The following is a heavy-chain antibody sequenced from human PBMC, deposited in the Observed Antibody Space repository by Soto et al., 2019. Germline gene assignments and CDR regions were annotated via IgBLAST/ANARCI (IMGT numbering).Heavy chain of an antibody. CDR3: ARRRYYYDSSGYYGMDV. CDR2: INHSGST. V-gene: IGHV4-34*01. CDR1: GGSFSGYY. D-gene: IGHD3-22*01. Sequence: SETLSLTCAVYGGSFSGYYWSWFRQPPGKGLEWIGEINHSGSTNYNPPLKSRVTISVDSSKNQFSLKLSSVTAADTAVYYCARRRYYYDSSGYYGMDVWGQGTTVNVS. J-gene: IGHJ6*02.